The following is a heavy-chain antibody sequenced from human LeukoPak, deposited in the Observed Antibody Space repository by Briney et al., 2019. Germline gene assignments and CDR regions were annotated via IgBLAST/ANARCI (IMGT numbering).Heavy chain of an antibody. Sequence: GASVKVSCKASGYTFTSYDINWVRQATGQGLEWMGWMNPNSGNTGYAQKFQGRVTMTRNTSISTAYMELSSLRSEDTAVYYCARQGQSDLSFYYYIDVWGKGTTVTISS. CDR1: GYTFTSYD. J-gene: IGHJ6*03. CDR3: ARQGQSDLSFYYYIDV. CDR2: MNPNSGNT. D-gene: IGHD3-16*02. V-gene: IGHV1-8*01.